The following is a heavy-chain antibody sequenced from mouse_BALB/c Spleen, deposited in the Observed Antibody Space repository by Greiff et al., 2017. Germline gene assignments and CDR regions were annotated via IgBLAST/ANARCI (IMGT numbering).Heavy chain of an antibody. D-gene: IGHD1-1*01. CDR2: IDPFNGGT. J-gene: IGHJ3*01. Sequence: EVQLQQSGPELMKPGASVKISCKASGYSFTSYYMHWVKQSHGKSLEWIGYIDPFNGGTSYNQKFKGKATLTVDNSSSTAYMHLSSLTSEDSAVYYWARSGYGSTFAYWGQGTLVTVSA. CDR3: ARSGYGSTFAY. CDR1: GYSFTSYY. V-gene: IGHV1S135*01.